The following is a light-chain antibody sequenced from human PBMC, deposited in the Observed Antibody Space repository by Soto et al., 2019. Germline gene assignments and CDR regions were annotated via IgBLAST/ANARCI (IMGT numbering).Light chain of an antibody. CDR3: QQYNNWPGYT. CDR1: QSVSSN. V-gene: IGKV3-15*01. CDR2: GAS. Sequence: EIVMTQSPATLSVSPGERATLSCRASQSVSSNLAWYQQKPGQAPRLLIYGASTRATGIPARFSGSGSGTEFTLTTSSLPSEDFAVYYCQQYNNWPGYTFGQGTKLEIK. J-gene: IGKJ2*01.